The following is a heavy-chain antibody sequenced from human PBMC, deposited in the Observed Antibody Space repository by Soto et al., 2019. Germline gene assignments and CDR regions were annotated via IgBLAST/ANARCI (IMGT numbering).Heavy chain of an antibody. D-gene: IGHD3-3*01. Sequence: SETLSLTCTVSGGSISSSSYYWGWIRQPPGKGLEWIGSIYYSGSTYYNPSLKSRVTISVDTSKNQFSLKLSCVTAADTAVYYCARYYDFWYYFDYWGQGTLVTVSS. CDR2: IYYSGST. CDR1: GGSISSSSYY. J-gene: IGHJ4*02. V-gene: IGHV4-39*01. CDR3: ARYYDFWYYFDY.